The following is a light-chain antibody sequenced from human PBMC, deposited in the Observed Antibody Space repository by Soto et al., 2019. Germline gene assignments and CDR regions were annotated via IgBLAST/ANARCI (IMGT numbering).Light chain of an antibody. V-gene: IGKV2-28*01. CDR2: LGS. CDR1: QSLLHTNGYNY. CDR3: MQAVQIPRT. Sequence: DIVMTQSPLSLPVTPGEPASISCRSSQSLLHTNGYNYLDWYLQKPGQSPQLLIYLGSNRASGVPDRFSGSASGTDFALKISRVEAEDVGIYYCMQAVQIPRTFGQGTKVAI. J-gene: IGKJ1*01.